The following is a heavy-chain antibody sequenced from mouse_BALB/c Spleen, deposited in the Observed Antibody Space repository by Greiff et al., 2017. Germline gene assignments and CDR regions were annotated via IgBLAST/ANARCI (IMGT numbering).Heavy chain of an antibody. V-gene: IGHV3-2*02. CDR2: ISYSGST. Sequence: VKLVESGPGLVKPSQSLSLTCTVTGYSITSDYAWNWIRQFPGNKLEWMGYISYSGSTSYNPSLKSRISITRDTSKNQFFLQLNSVTTEDTATYYCAKKSYGSFAYWGQGTLVTVSA. CDR1: GYSITSDYA. J-gene: IGHJ3*01. CDR3: AKKSYGSFAY. D-gene: IGHD1-1*01.